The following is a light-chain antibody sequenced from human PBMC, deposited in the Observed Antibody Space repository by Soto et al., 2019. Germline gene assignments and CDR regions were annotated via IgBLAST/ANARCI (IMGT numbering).Light chain of an antibody. CDR2: GAS. Sequence: EIALTQSPGTLSLSPGERATLSYRPSQSVSNNYLAWYQQKPGQAPRLVIYGASNRATGIPDRFSGSGSGTEFTLTITSLQSEDFSIYYCQEYNNWRPITLGGGTKVDIK. V-gene: IGKV3D-15*01. CDR1: QSVSNN. CDR3: QEYNNWRPIT. J-gene: IGKJ4*01.